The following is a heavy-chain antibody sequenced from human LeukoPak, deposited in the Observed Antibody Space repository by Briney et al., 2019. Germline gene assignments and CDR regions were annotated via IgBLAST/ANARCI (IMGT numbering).Heavy chain of an antibody. CDR2: IYYSGST. D-gene: IGHD3-10*01. CDR3: ARCYGDYYYYYMDV. CDR1: GGSISSYY. Sequence: PSETLSLTCTVSGGSISSYYWSWIRQPAGKGLEWIGYIYYSGSTYYNPSLKSRVTISVDTSKNQFSLKLSSVTAADTAVYYCARCYGDYYYYYMDVWGKGTTVTVSS. J-gene: IGHJ6*03. V-gene: IGHV4-59*08.